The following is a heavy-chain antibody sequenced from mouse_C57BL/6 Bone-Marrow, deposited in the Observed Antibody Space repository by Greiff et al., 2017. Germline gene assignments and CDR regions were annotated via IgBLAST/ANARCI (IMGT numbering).Heavy chain of an antibody. V-gene: IGHV1-81*01. D-gene: IGHD1-1*01. J-gene: IGHJ2*01. CDR1: GYTFTSYG. CDR2: IYPRSGNT. CDR3: ARRIYYYGSSYYFDY. Sequence: QVQLQQSGAELARPGASVKLSCKASGYTFTSYGISWVKQRTGQGLEWIGEIYPRSGNTYYNVKFKGKATLTADKSSSTAYMELRSLTSEDSAVYFCARRIYYYGSSYYFDYWGQGTTLTVSS.